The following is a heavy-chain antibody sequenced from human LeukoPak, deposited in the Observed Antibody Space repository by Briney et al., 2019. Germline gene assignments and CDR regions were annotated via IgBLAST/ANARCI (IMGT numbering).Heavy chain of an antibody. V-gene: IGHV4-30-2*01. Sequence: SETLSRTCAGSGGSISSGGYAWRGIRQPPGKVVEWVGYIYHSGSTYYNPSLKSRVTISVDRSKNQFSLKLSSVTAADTAVHYCAREGDDSSGYFSSYWGQGTLVTVSS. J-gene: IGHJ4*02. CDR3: AREGDDSSGYFSSY. CDR2: IYHSGST. D-gene: IGHD3-22*01. CDR1: GGSISSGGYA.